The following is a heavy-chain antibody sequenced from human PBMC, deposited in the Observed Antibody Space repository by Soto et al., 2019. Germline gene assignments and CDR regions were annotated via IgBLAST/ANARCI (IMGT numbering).Heavy chain of an antibody. CDR1: GGSISSYY. Sequence: SETLSLTCTVSGGSISSYYWSWIRQPPGKGLEWIGYIYYSGSTNYNPSLKSRVTISVDTSKNQFSLKLSSVTAAGTAVYYCARVKSSGWYIFDYWGQGTLVTVSS. V-gene: IGHV4-59*01. D-gene: IGHD6-19*01. CDR2: IYYSGST. J-gene: IGHJ4*02. CDR3: ARVKSSGWYIFDY.